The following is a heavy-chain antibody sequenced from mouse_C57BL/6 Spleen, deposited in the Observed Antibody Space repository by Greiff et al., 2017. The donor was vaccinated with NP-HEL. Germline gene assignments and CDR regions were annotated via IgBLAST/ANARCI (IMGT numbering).Heavy chain of an antibody. Sequence: QVQLKESGAELARPGASVKLSCKASGYTFTSYGISWVKQRTGQGLEWIGEIYPRSGNTYYNEKFKGKATLTADKSSSTAYMELRSLTSEDSAVYFCARSSYDYGGYYAMDYWGQGTSVTVSS. V-gene: IGHV1-81*01. CDR1: GYTFTSYG. CDR3: ARSSYDYGGYYAMDY. J-gene: IGHJ4*01. CDR2: IYPRSGNT. D-gene: IGHD2-4*01.